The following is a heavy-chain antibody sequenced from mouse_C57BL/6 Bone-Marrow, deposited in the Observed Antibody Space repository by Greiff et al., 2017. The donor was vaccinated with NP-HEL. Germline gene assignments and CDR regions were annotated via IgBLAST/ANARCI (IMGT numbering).Heavy chain of an antibody. CDR3: ARSGYYGSSSSWFAY. D-gene: IGHD1-1*01. Sequence: QVQLQQSGAELARPGASVKMSCKASGYTFTSYTMHWVKQRPGQGLEWIGYINPSSGYTKYNQKFKDKATLTADKSSSTAYMQLSSLTSEDSAVYYCARSGYYGSSSSWFAYWGQGTLVTVSA. CDR2: INPSSGYT. CDR1: GYTFTSYT. J-gene: IGHJ3*01. V-gene: IGHV1-4*01.